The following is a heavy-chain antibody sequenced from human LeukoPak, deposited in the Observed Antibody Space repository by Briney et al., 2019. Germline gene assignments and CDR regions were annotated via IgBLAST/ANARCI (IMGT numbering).Heavy chain of an antibody. D-gene: IGHD5-18*01. CDR1: DYYISSGYY. V-gene: IGHV4-38-2*02. J-gene: IGHJ4*02. CDR3: ARTTWIQLYYFDY. Sequence: SETLSLTCTVSDYYISSGYYWGWIRQPPGKGLEWIGSIYHSGSTYYNPSLKSRVTISVDTSKNQFSLKLSSVTAADTAVYYCARTTWIQLYYFDYWGQGTLVTVSS. CDR2: IYHSGST.